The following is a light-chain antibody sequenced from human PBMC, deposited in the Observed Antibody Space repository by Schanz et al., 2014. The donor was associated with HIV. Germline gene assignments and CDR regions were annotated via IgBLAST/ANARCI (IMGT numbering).Light chain of an antibody. V-gene: IGKV3-20*01. Sequence: TQSPVTLSVSPGERATLSCRASQTVSSNSLGWYQQKRGQVPRLLIYGASSRAAGIPDRFSGSGSGTHFALAISRLEPEDLAVYYRQQYGRSPLTFGGGTKVEI. CDR3: QQYGRSPLT. J-gene: IGKJ4*01. CDR2: GAS. CDR1: QTVSSNS.